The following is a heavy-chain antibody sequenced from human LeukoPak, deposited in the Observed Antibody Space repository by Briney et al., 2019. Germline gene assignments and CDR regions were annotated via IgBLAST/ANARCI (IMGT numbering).Heavy chain of an antibody. D-gene: IGHD1-26*01. CDR1: GFTLSSYG. Sequence: GGSLRLSCAASGFTLSSYGMTWVRQAPGKGLEWVSSISGGGYTTYYADSVKGRFIISRDNSKNTLYLQMNSLRAEDTAVYYCAKADSGTYYGLGDYFDYWGQGTLVTVSS. CDR2: ISGGGYTT. J-gene: IGHJ4*02. V-gene: IGHV3-23*01. CDR3: AKADSGTYYGLGDYFDY.